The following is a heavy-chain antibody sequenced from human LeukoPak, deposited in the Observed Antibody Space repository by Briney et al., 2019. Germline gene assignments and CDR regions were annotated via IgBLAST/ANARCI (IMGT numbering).Heavy chain of an antibody. CDR2: ISYDGSNN. CDR3: ARDPRRYYDFWSGYYSNWFDP. J-gene: IGHJ5*02. Sequence: GGSLRLSCAASGFTFSSYAMHWVSQAPGKGLEWVAVISYDGSNNYYADSVKGRFTISRDNSKNTLYLQMNSLRAEDTAVYYCARDPRRYYDFWSGYYSNWFDPWGQGTLVTVSS. D-gene: IGHD3-3*01. V-gene: IGHV3-30*04. CDR1: GFTFSSYA.